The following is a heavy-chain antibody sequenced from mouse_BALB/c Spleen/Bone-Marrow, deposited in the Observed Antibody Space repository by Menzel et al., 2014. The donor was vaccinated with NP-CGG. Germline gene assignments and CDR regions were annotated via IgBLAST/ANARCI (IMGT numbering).Heavy chain of an antibody. J-gene: IGHJ2*01. D-gene: IGHD2-14*01. CDR3: TRYRYDADYFDY. V-gene: IGHV1S22*01. Sequence: LQQSGSELVRPGASVELSCKASGYTFTSYWMHWVKQRPGQGLEWIGNFYPGSGSTNYDEKFKRKATLTVDTSSSTAYMQLSSLTSEDSAVYYCTRYRYDADYFDYWGQGTTLTVSS. CDR1: GYTFTSYW. CDR2: FYPGSGST.